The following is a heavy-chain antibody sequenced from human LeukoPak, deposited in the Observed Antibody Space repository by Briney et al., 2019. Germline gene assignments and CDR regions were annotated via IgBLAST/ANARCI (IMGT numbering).Heavy chain of an antibody. CDR2: ILYDGSNK. CDR3: ARDRYSYGYSDY. J-gene: IGHJ4*02. Sequence: GRSVSLLCAAYGFTVSRYAMQWVRQAPGKWLELVAVILYDGSNKYYADSVKGRFTFSRDNCKNTLDLQMNSLRAEDTAVYYCARDRYSYGYSDYWGQGTLVTVSS. CDR1: GFTVSRYA. D-gene: IGHD5-18*01. V-gene: IGHV3-30*04.